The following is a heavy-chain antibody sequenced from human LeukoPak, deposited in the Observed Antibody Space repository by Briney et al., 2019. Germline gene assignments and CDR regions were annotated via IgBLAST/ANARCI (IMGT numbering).Heavy chain of an antibody. J-gene: IGHJ5*02. D-gene: IGHD1-20*01. CDR3: ALDNWNEFDP. CDR1: GYRFSSNG. Sequence: ASVKVSCKESGYRFSSNGISWVGQAPGQGLEWVGWVSTYNSDTNYAPKFQGRVTMTKDTPTSTVYMELSSLRTDDTAVYYCALDNWNEFDPWGQGTLVTVS. V-gene: IGHV1-18*01. CDR2: VSTYNSDT.